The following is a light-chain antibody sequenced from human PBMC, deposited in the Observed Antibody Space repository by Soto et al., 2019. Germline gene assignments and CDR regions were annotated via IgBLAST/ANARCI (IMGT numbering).Light chain of an antibody. J-gene: IGKJ5*01. CDR2: DAS. CDR1: QDISNF. V-gene: IGKV1-33*01. CDR3: QQYDDLPTT. Sequence: GDRVTITCQASQDISNFLNWYQQKPGTAPKLLIYDASKLETGVPSRFSGSGSGTDFTLTINSLQPEDFATYYCQQYDDLPTTFGQGTRLEIK.